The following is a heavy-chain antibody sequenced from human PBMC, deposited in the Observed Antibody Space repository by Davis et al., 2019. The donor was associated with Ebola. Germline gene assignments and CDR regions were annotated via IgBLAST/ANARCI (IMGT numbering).Heavy chain of an antibody. CDR1: GYTFTSYD. D-gene: IGHD1-26*01. J-gene: IGHJ5*02. V-gene: IGHV1-8*01. CDR3: ARERWELLGGAFDP. CDR2: MNPNSGNT. Sequence: ASVKVSCKASGYTFTSYDINWVRQATGQGLEWMGWMNPNSGNTGYAQKFQGRVTMTRNTSISTAYMELSSLRSEDTAVYYCARERWELLGGAFDPWGQGTLVTVSS.